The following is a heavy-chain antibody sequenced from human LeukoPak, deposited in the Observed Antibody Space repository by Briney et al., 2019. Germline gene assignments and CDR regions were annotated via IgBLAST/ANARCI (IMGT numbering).Heavy chain of an antibody. J-gene: IGHJ5*02. CDR2: ISSSSSTI. V-gene: IGHV3-48*04. Sequence: GGSLRLSCAASGFTFSSYSMNWVRQAPGKGLEWVSYISSSSSTIYYADSVKGRFTISRDNAKNSLYLQMNSLRAEDTAVYYCARGGGKYYSINWFDPWGQGTLVTVSP. D-gene: IGHD2/OR15-2a*01. CDR3: ARGGGKYYSINWFDP. CDR1: GFTFSSYS.